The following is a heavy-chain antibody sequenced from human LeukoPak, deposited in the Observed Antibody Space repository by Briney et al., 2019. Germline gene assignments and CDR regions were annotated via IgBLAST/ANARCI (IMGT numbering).Heavy chain of an antibody. CDR1: GGSFSGYY. CDR3: AREIVGAHPAFDP. J-gene: IGHJ5*02. D-gene: IGHD1-26*01. V-gene: IGHV4-34*01. Sequence: PSETLSLTCAVSGGSFSGYYWSWIRQPPGKGLEWIGEINHSGSTTYNPSLMSRVTISVDTSKNQFSLKLSSVTAADTAVYYCAREIVGAHPAFDPWGQGTLVTVSS. CDR2: INHSGST.